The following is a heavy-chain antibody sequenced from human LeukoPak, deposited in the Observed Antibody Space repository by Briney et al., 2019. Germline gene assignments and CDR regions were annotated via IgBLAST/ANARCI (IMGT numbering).Heavy chain of an antibody. Sequence: SETLSLTCTVSGGSISSGGYYWSWIRQPPGKGLEWIGYIYYSGSTNYNPSLKSRVTISVDTSKNQFSLKLSSVTAADTAVYYCASSLSGWPFDYWGQGTLVTVSS. CDR1: GGSISSGGYY. D-gene: IGHD6-19*01. J-gene: IGHJ4*02. CDR2: IYYSGST. CDR3: ASSLSGWPFDY. V-gene: IGHV4-61*08.